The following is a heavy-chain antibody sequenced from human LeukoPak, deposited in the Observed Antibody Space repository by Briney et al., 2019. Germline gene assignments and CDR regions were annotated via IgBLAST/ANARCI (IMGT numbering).Heavy chain of an antibody. D-gene: IGHD3-22*01. V-gene: IGHV3-74*01. Sequence: GGSLRLSCAASGFTFSTYWMHWVRQAPGKGLVWVSRIKSDGSTNYADSVKGRFTISRDNANNTLSLQMNSLRPEDTGVYYCARAPSEIGGYYPEYFRHWGQGTLLTVPS. CDR2: IKSDGST. CDR3: ARAPSEIGGYYPEYFRH. J-gene: IGHJ1*01. CDR1: GFTFSTYW.